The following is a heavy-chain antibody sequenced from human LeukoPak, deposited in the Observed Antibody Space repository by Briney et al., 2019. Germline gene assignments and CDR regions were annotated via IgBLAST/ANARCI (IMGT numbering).Heavy chain of an antibody. D-gene: IGHD1-14*01. CDR1: GFNFSSYW. V-gene: IGHV3-74*01. Sequence: QPGGSLRLSCAASGFNFSSYWMHWVRQAPGKGLVWVSRINSDGSSTSYADSVKGRFTISRDNAKNTLYLQMNSLRAEDTAVYYCARDRSGTIPIDYWGQGTLVTVSS. CDR2: INSDGSST. J-gene: IGHJ4*02. CDR3: ARDRSGTIPIDY.